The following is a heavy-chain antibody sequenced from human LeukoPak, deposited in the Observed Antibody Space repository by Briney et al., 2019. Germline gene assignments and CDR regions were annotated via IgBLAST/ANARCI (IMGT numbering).Heavy chain of an antibody. D-gene: IGHD6-19*01. V-gene: IGHV3-30-3*01. CDR2: ISYVGNNQ. CDR1: GFTFHSYA. Sequence: GGSLRLSCAASGFTFHSYAMHWVRQAPGKGLEWVAVISYVGNNQYYADSVKGRFTVSRDNSKNTLYLQMNSLRAEDTAVYYCARDRRIAVAGKGPYYFDYWGQGTLVTVSS. J-gene: IGHJ4*02. CDR3: ARDRRIAVAGKGPYYFDY.